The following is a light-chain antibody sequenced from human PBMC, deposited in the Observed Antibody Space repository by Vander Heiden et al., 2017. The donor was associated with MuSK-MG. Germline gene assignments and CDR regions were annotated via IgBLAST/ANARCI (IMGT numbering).Light chain of an antibody. J-gene: IGLJ2*01. CDR2: DDS. V-gene: IGLV3-21*02. Sequence: SYVLTQPPSVSWAPERPARITCGGNNIGSKSVHWYQQKPGQAPVLVVYDDSDRPSGIPERFSGSNSGNTATLTISRVEAGDEADYYCQVWDSSSDHVVFGGGTKLTVL. CDR3: QVWDSSSDHVV. CDR1: NIGSKS.